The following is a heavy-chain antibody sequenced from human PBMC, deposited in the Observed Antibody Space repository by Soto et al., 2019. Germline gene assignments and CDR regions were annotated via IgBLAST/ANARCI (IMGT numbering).Heavy chain of an antibody. V-gene: IGHV4-39*01. Sequence: QLQLQESGPGLVKPSETLSLTCTVSGGSISSSSYYWGWIRQPPGKGLEWIGSIYYSGSTYYNPSLKSRVTISVDTSKNQFSLKLSSVTAADTAVYYCARGTRGYGDENDYWGQGTLVTVSS. CDR3: ARGTRGYGDENDY. CDR2: IYYSGST. J-gene: IGHJ4*02. D-gene: IGHD4-17*01. CDR1: GGSISSSSYY.